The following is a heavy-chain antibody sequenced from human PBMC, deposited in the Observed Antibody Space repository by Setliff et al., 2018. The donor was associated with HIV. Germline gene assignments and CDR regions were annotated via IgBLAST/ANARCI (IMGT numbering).Heavy chain of an antibody. CDR2: ISHSGNT. CDR3: ARSTVGAGASFP. V-gene: IGHV4-59*11. CDR1: GDSINTHY. Sequence: SETLSLTCTVSGDSINTHYWSWIRQPPGKGLEWIGCISHSGNTNFNPYLNSRVTISLDTSKNQFSLRLTSLTAADAAIYYSARSTVGAGASFPWGRGILVTVSS. D-gene: IGHD1-26*01. J-gene: IGHJ5*02.